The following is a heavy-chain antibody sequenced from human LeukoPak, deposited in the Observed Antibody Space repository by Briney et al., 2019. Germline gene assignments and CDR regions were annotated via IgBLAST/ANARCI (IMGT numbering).Heavy chain of an antibody. J-gene: IGHJ4*02. Sequence: GGSLRLSCAASGFTFGSYGMHWVRQAPGKGLEWVAVISYDGSNKYYADSVKGRFTISRDNSKNTLYLQMNSLRAEDTAVYYCAKDPSSSSWYAHFDYWGQGTLVTVSS. D-gene: IGHD6-13*01. CDR1: GFTFGSYG. CDR2: ISYDGSNK. CDR3: AKDPSSSSWYAHFDY. V-gene: IGHV3-30*18.